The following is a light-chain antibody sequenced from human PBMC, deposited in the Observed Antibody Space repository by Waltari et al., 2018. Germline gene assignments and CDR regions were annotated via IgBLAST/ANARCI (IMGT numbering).Light chain of an antibody. CDR2: DVS. Sequence: QSALTQPASVSGSPGQSITISCTGTSSDVGGYNYVSWYQQHPGNAPKLMLYDVSKRTSGVSNRCSGSKSGNTAALTISGLQAEDEADYYCSSYTSSSSYVFGTGTKVTVL. J-gene: IGLJ1*01. CDR3: SSYTSSSSYV. CDR1: SSDVGGYNY. V-gene: IGLV2-14*01.